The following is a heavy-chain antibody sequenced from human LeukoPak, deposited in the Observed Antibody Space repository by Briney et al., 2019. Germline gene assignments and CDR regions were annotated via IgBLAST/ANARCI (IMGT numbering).Heavy chain of an antibody. CDR3: ARDHGGWYSDYYYYYGMDV. Sequence: ASVKVSCKASGYTFTGYYIHWVRQAPGQGLEWMGWISAYNGNTNYAQKLQGRVTMTTDTSTSTAYMELRSLRSDDTAVYCCARDHGGWYSDYYYYYGMDVWGQGTTVTVSS. J-gene: IGHJ6*02. CDR2: ISAYNGNT. V-gene: IGHV1-18*04. D-gene: IGHD6-19*01. CDR1: GYTFTGYY.